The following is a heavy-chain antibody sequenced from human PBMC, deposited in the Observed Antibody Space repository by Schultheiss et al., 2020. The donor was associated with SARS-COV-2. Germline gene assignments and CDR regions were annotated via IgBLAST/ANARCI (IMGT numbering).Heavy chain of an antibody. CDR2: IYHSGST. J-gene: IGHJ4*02. D-gene: IGHD2-15*01. CDR3: ARGLGYCSGGSCYFDY. V-gene: IGHV4-38-2*01. CDR1: GYSISSGYY. Sequence: SQTLSLTCAVSGYSISSGYYWGWIRQPPGKGLEWIGSIYHSGSTYYNPSLKSRVTISVDTSKNQFSLKLSSVTAADTAVYYCARGLGYCSGGSCYFDYWGQGTLVTVSS.